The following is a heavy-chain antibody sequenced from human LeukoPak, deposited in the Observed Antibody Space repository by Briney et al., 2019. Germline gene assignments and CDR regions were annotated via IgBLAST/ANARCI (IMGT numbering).Heavy chain of an antibody. V-gene: IGHV4-4*07. CDR1: GGSVSDYY. CDR3: ARARYGDNGRDAFDI. Sequence: SETLSLTCTVSGGSVSDYYWSWIRQSAGKGLEWIGRIYSTGTTNYNPSLTSRVTMSVDTSTKQFSLRLNSATAADTAIYYCARARYGDNGRDAFDIWGQGTMVTVSS. CDR2: IYSTGTT. D-gene: IGHD4-17*01. J-gene: IGHJ3*02.